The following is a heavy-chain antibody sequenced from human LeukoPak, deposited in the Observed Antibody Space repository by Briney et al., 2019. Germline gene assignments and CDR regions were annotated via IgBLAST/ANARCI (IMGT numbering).Heavy chain of an antibody. D-gene: IGHD3-22*01. CDR3: ARGYDDRSGYYEAFQH. J-gene: IGHJ1*01. CDR1: GDSISSGSYY. Sequence: KPSETLSLTCTVSGDSISSGSYYWSWIRQPAGKGLEWIGHIYRSGSTNYNASLKSRVTISVDTSKNQFSLKLSSVTAADTAVYYCARGYDDRSGYYEAFQHWGQGTLVTVSS. V-gene: IGHV4-61*09. CDR2: IYRSGST.